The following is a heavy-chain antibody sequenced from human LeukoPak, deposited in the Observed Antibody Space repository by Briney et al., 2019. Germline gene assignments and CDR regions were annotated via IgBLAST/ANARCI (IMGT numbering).Heavy chain of an antibody. D-gene: IGHD6-19*01. CDR2: INHSGST. CDR1: GGSINYY. J-gene: IGHJ4*02. V-gene: IGHV4-34*01. CDR3: ARGRGWYGY. Sequence: SETLSLTCTVSGGSINYYWSWIRQPPGKGLEWIGEINHSGSTNYNPSLKSRVTISVDASKNQFSLKLSSVTAADTAVYYCARGRGWYGYWGQGTLVTVSS.